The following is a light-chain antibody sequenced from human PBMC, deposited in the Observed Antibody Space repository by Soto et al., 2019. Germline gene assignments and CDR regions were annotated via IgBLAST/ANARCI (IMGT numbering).Light chain of an antibody. CDR3: QKYYSFWT. CDR2: DAS. J-gene: IGKJ1*01. CDR1: QTISNW. V-gene: IGKV1-5*01. Sequence: DIQMTQSPSTLSASVGDRVTISCRASQTISNWLAWYQQKPGKAPKLLIYDASSLESGVPSRFSGSGSGTEFTLTISSLQPEDFATYYCQKYYSFWTFGQGTKVDNK.